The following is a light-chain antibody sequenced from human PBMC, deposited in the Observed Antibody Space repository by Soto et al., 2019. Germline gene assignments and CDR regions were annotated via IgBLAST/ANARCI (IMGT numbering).Light chain of an antibody. CDR3: SSYAARRPFPYV. V-gene: IGLV2-23*02. Sequence: QSARTQPASVSGSPGQSITISCTGTSGDVGRDELVSWYQQHPGKAPKLIIYEVTRRPSGVSNRFSGSKSGKTASLTISGLQDEDDSDYYCSSYAARRPFPYVFGTGTEVTVL. CDR2: EVT. J-gene: IGLJ1*01. CDR1: SGDVGRDEL.